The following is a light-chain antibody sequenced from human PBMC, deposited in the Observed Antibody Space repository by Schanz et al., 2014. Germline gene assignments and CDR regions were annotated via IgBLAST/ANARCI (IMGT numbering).Light chain of an antibody. CDR3: QTWGTGPNWV. CDR1: SGHSSYA. V-gene: IGLV4-69*01. Sequence: QLVLTQSPSASASLGALVKLTCTLSSGHSSYAIAWHQQQPEKGPRYLMRLNSDGSHSKGDGIPDRFSGSSSGAERYLTISSLQSEDEAEYYCQTWGTGPNWVFGGGTKVTVL. J-gene: IGLJ3*02. CDR2: LNSDGSH.